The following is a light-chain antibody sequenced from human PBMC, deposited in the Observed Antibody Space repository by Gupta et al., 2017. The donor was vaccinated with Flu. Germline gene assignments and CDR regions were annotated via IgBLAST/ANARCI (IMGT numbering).Light chain of an antibody. CDR2: GAS. CDR1: QHVSGSY. J-gene: IGKJ4*01. Sequence: VTLSLSPGDGATLSCRASQHVSGSYLAWYQQKRGQAPRVLIYGASTRATGTPDRFTGSGSGTDFTLTISRLEPEDFAVYYCQQYDSSPLTFGGWTKVEIK. V-gene: IGKV3-20*01. CDR3: QQYDSSPLT.